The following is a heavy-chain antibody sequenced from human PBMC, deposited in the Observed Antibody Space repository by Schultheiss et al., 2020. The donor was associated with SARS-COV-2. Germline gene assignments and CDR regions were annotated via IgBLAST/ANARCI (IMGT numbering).Heavy chain of an antibody. V-gene: IGHV1-69*13. J-gene: IGHJ3*02. Sequence: SVKVSCKASGYTFTGYYMHWVRQAPGQGLEWMGGIIPIFGTANYAQKFQGRVTITADESTSTAYMELSSLRSEDTAVYYCASQGQWLALYAFDIWGQGTMVTVSS. CDR1: GYTFTGYY. CDR3: ASQGQWLALYAFDI. D-gene: IGHD6-19*01. CDR2: IIPIFGTA.